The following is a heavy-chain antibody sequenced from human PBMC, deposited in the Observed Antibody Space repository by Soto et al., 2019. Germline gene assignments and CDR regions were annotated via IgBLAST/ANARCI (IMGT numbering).Heavy chain of an antibody. D-gene: IGHD3-22*01. V-gene: IGHV1-2*04. CDR3: AMYYYDSSGYYNLDY. J-gene: IGHJ4*02. CDR2: INPNSGGT. CDR1: GYTFTGYY. Sequence: ASVKVSCKASGYTFTGYYMHWVRQAPGQGLEWMGWINPNSGGTNYAQKFQGWVTMTRDTSISTAYMELSRLRSDDTAVYYCAMYYYDSSGYYNLDYWGQGTLVTVSS.